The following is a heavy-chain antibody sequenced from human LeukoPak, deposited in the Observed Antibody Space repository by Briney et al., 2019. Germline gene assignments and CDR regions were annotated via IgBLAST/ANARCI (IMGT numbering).Heavy chain of an antibody. D-gene: IGHD6-19*01. Sequence: ASVTVSCKASGYTFSNYYMHWVRQAPGQGLEWMGWINPNSGGTNYAQKFQGRVTMTRDTSISTAYMELSRLRSDDTAVYYCARRSSGWYWYDYWGQGTLVTVSS. CDR2: INPNSGGT. J-gene: IGHJ4*02. CDR1: GYTFSNYY. V-gene: IGHV1-2*02. CDR3: ARRSSGWYWYDY.